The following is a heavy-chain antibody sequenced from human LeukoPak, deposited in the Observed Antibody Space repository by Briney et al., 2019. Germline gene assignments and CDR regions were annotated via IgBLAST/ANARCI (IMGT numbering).Heavy chain of an antibody. V-gene: IGHV3-7*01. J-gene: IGHJ2*01. Sequence: GGSLRVSCAASGFTFSNYWMSWVRQAPGKGLEWLANINQDGSEIYYVDSVKGRFTISRDNGKNSLYLQINSLRADDTAVYYCARDQGSMIVVRTTKWYFDLWGRGTLVTVSS. CDR1: GFTFSNYW. CDR2: INQDGSEI. D-gene: IGHD3-22*01. CDR3: ARDQGSMIVVRTTKWYFDL.